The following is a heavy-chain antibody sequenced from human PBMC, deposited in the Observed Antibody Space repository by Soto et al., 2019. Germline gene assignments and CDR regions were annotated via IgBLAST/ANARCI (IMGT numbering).Heavy chain of an antibody. D-gene: IGHD1-7*01. V-gene: IGHV1-18*01. Sequence: QVQLVQSGAEVKKPGASVKVSCKASGYTFTSYGISWVRQAPGQGLEWMGRIITYNGNTNYAQKLQGRVTMTTDTSTSTAYMELRSLRSDDTAVYYCARDRGYNWNYGGFDPWGQGTRVTVSS. CDR1: GYTFTSYG. J-gene: IGHJ5*02. CDR2: IITYNGNT. CDR3: ARDRGYNWNYGGFDP.